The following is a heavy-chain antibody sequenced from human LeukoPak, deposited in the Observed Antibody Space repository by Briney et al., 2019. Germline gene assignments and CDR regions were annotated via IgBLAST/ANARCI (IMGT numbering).Heavy chain of an antibody. CDR3: TRDRLNWNSGWFDP. D-gene: IGHD1-7*01. J-gene: IGHJ5*02. CDR2: IRSKAYGGTT. V-gene: IGHV3-49*03. Sequence: GGSLRLSCTASGFTFGDYAMSWFRQAPGKGPEWVGFIRSKAYGGTTEYAASVKGRFTISRDDSKSIAYLQMNSLKTEDTAVYYCTRDRLNWNSGWFDPWGQGTLVTVSS. CDR1: GFTFGDYA.